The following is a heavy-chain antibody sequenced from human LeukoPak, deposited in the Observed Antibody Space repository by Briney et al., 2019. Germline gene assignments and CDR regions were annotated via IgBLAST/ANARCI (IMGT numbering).Heavy chain of an antibody. CDR2: IKQDGSEK. Sequence: GGSLRLSCAASGFPFSSYWMNWVRHVPGKGLEWVANIKQDGSEKYYVDSVKGRFIVSRDNARNSLYLQMNSLRAEDTAVYYCARAGSGGSTQYNWFGPWGQGTLVTVSS. CDR1: GFPFSSYW. CDR3: ARAGSGGSTQYNWFGP. V-gene: IGHV3-7*01. D-gene: IGHD2-15*01. J-gene: IGHJ5*02.